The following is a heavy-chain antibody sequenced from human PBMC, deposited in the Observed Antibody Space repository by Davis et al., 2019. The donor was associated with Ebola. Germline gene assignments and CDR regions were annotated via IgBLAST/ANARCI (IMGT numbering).Heavy chain of an antibody. V-gene: IGHV3-53*01. CDR2: IYSGGTT. Sequence: GESLKISCAASGFSVSSNYMNWVRQAPGKGLEWVSVIYSGGTTYYADSVKGRFTISRDNSKNTLNLQMNSLRTEDTAVYYCTRPGFSGYDSDYWGQGTLVTVSS. CDR3: TRPGFSGYDSDY. J-gene: IGHJ4*02. CDR1: GFSVSSNY. D-gene: IGHD5-12*01.